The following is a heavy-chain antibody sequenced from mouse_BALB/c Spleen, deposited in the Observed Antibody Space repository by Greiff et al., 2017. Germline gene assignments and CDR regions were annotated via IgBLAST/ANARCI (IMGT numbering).Heavy chain of an antibody. D-gene: IGHD1-1*01. V-gene: IGHV5-6-5*01. J-gene: IGHJ4*01. Sequence: EVMLVESGGGLVQPGGSRKLSCAASGFTFSSYAMSWVRQTPEKRLEWVASISSGGSTYYPDSVKGRFTISRDNARNILYLQMSSLRSEDTAMYYCARARTTVVVDYWGQGTSVTVSS. CDR3: ARARTTVVVDY. CDR2: ISSGGST. CDR1: GFTFSSYA.